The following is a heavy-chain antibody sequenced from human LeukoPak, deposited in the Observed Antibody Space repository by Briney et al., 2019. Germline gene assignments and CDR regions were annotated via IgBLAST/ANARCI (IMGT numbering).Heavy chain of an antibody. Sequence: SETLSLTCAVYGGSFSGYYWSWIRQPPGKGLEWIGEINHSGSTNYNPSLKSRVTISVDTSKNQFSLKLSSVTAADTAVYYCAGGRERDPDYWGQGTLVTVTS. V-gene: IGHV4-34*01. CDR1: GGSFSGYY. CDR2: INHSGST. J-gene: IGHJ4*02. CDR3: AGGRERDPDY. D-gene: IGHD1-1*01.